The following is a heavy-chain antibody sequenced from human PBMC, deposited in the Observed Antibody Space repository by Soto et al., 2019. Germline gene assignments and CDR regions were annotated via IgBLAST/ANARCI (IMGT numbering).Heavy chain of an antibody. V-gene: IGHV4-59*01. D-gene: IGHD3-22*01. CDR3: ARVGSGSFDY. Sequence: PSATLSLACTVSGGSISTYYWGWIRQPPGKGLEWIGYIYYSGNTNSNPSLRSRFTMSVDTSKNQFYLKLSSVTAADTAVYYCARVGSGSFDYWGQGTLVTVSS. J-gene: IGHJ4*02. CDR1: GGSISTYY. CDR2: IYYSGNT.